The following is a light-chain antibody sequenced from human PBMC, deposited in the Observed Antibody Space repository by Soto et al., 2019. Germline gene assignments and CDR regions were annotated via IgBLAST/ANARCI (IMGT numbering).Light chain of an antibody. CDR3: SSYTINGVGV. V-gene: IGLV2-14*01. CDR1: DSDVGGYNY. Sequence: QSVLTQPASVSGSXGQSXXXSCTGTDSDVGGYNYVSWYQQHPGNAPKVMIYDVSNRPSGVSNRFSGSKSGNTASLIISGLQAEDEADYYCSSYTINGVGVFGGGTKLTVL. CDR2: DVS. J-gene: IGLJ2*01.